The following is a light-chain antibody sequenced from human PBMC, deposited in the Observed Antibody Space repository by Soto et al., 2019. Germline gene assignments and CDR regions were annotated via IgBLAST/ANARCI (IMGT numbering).Light chain of an antibody. Sequence: EVVLTQSPGTLSLSPGERATLSCRASHSLTNNYLAWYQQKPGQAPRLLIFGSSDSATAIPDRFSGSVSGTEVSLTISRLEHSDFAAYYCQQYCSSPPYTFGPGTKLDIK. V-gene: IGKV3-20*01. CDR3: QQYCSSPPYT. CDR2: GSS. CDR1: HSLTNNY. J-gene: IGKJ2*01.